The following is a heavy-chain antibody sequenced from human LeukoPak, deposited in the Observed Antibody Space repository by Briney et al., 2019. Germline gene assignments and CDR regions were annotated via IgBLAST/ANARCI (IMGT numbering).Heavy chain of an antibody. CDR3: ARKGPVTIADY. J-gene: IGHJ4*02. Sequence: SETLSLTCAVSGGFISSGNWWGWFRQPPGKGLEWIGEIHHSVGINYNPSLMSRIAISMDRSKNHFSLDVTSMTAADTAMYYCARKGPVTIADYWGRGTLVTVSS. CDR1: GGFISSGNW. V-gene: IGHV4-4*02. CDR2: IHHSVGI. D-gene: IGHD4-11*01.